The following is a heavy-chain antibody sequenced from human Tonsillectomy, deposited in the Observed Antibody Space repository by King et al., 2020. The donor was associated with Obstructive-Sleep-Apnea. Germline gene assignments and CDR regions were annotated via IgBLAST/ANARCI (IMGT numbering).Heavy chain of an antibody. CDR2: IGGSGSST. J-gene: IGHJ3*02. CDR1: GFTFSSYA. Sequence: EVQLVESGGGLVQPGGSLRLSCAASGFTFSSYAISWVRQAPGKGLEWVSAIGGSGSSTYYAASVKGRFTISRDNSKNTLYLQMNSLRAEDTAFYYCAKEQSTVGGNGAFDIWGQGTMVTVSS. D-gene: IGHD6-19*01. V-gene: IGHV3-23*04. CDR3: AKEQSTVGGNGAFDI.